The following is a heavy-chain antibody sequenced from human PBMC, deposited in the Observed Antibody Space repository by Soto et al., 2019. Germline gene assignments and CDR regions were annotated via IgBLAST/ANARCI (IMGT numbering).Heavy chain of an antibody. V-gene: IGHV4-34*02. CDR3: ARGARAAFVS. CDR1: GGCFSTYS. CDR2: IIPGGGV. J-gene: IGHJ5*02. Sequence: QVQLQQWGAGLLKPSQTLSLTCAVYGGCFSTYSWSWIRQSPGKGLEWIGEIIPGGGVNYSPALKSRVSISIDTSKIHFSLNLTSVTAADTAVYFCARGARAAFVSWGQGTLVTVSS. D-gene: IGHD6-25*01.